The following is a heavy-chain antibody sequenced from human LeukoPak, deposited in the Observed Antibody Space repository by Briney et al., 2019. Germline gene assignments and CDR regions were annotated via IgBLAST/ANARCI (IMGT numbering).Heavy chain of an antibody. D-gene: IGHD1-26*01. J-gene: IGHJ6*03. CDR3: ARGVRGSHSIYYYYYYMDV. CDR2: INAGNGNT. Sequence: ASVKVSCKASGYTFTSYAMHWVRQAPGQRLEWMGWINAGNGNTKYSQKFQGRVTITRNTSISTAYMELSSLRSEDTAVYYCARGVRGSHSIYYYYYYMDVWGKGTTVTVSS. V-gene: IGHV1-3*01. CDR1: GYTFTSYA.